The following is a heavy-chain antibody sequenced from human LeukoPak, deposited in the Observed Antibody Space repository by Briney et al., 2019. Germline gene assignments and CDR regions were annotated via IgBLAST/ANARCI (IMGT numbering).Heavy chain of an antibody. Sequence: SETLSLTCAVYGGSFSGYYWSWIRQPPGKGLEWIGKINHSGSTNYNPSLKSRVTISVDTSKNQFSLKLSSVTAADTAVYYCARGPFNYVWGSYRSYYFDYWGQGTLVTVSS. CDR3: ARGPFNYVWGSYRSYYFDY. CDR2: INHSGST. V-gene: IGHV4-34*01. D-gene: IGHD3-16*02. CDR1: GGSFSGYY. J-gene: IGHJ4*02.